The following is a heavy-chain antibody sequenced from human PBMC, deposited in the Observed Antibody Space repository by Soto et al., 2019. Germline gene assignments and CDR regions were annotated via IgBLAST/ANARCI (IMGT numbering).Heavy chain of an antibody. V-gene: IGHV1-69*06. J-gene: IGHJ6*02. CDR2: IIPIFGTA. CDR3: ARAAVVVPAARPLYYYYGMDV. CDR1: GGTFSSYA. Sequence: GASVKVSCKASGGTFSSYAISWVRQAPGQGLEWMGGIIPIFGTANYARKFQGRVTITADKSTSTAYMELSSLRSEDTAVYYCARAAVVVPAARPLYYYYGMDVWGQGTTVTVSS. D-gene: IGHD2-2*01.